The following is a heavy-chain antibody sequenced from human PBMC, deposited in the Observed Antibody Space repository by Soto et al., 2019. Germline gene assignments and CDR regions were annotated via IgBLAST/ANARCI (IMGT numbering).Heavy chain of an antibody. CDR1: GFSLSNGKVG. Sequence: HVTLKESGPVLVKPTETLTLTCTVSGFSLSNGKVGVSWIRQPPGKALEWLAHIFSNDEKSYRTSLKSRLTIYEDNSKSQVVLTMTNVDPVDTATYYCARILFGRSVAGGYFYMDVWGKGTTVTVSS. D-gene: IGHD6-19*01. CDR2: IFSNDEK. V-gene: IGHV2-26*01. CDR3: ARILFGRSVAGGYFYMDV. J-gene: IGHJ6*03.